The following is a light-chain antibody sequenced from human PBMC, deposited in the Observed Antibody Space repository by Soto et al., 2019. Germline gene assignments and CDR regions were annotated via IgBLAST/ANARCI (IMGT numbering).Light chain of an antibody. Sequence: IVLTQSPATLSLPPGERATLSCRASQSVSSYLAWYQQKPGQAPRLLIYDASNRATGIPARFSGSGSGTNFTLTNSSLEPEDFAVYYCQRRSNWPPTFGQGTKV. V-gene: IGKV3-11*01. CDR1: QSVSSY. CDR2: DAS. CDR3: QRRSNWPPT. J-gene: IGKJ1*01.